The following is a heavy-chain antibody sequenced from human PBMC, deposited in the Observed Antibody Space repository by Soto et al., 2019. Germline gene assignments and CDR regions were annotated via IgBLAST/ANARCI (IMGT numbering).Heavy chain of an antibody. CDR3: ASGRVVCYYYYYLHV. V-gene: IGHV4-34*01. D-gene: IGHD2-21*01. CDR1: GGSFSGYY. CDR2: INHSGST. Sequence: SETLSVTWAVYGGSFSGYYWSWIRQPPGKGLEWIGEINHSGSTNYNPSLKSRVTISVDTSKNQFSLKLSSVTAAETAVYYCASGRVVCYYYYYLHVWHKCPTLPASS. J-gene: IGHJ6*03.